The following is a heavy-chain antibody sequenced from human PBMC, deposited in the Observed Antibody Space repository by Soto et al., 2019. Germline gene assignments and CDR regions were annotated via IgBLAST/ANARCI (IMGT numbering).Heavy chain of an antibody. CDR1: GYTFTSYY. D-gene: IGHD3-10*01. J-gene: IGHJ6*02. Sequence: QVQLVQSGAEVKKPGASVKVSCKASGYTFTSYYMHWVRQAPGQGLEWMGIINPSGGSTSYAQKFQGRVTMTRDTSTSTVYMELSSLRSEDTAVYYCAGPPITMVRGGKYYYYGMDVWGQGTTVTVSS. CDR2: INPSGGST. V-gene: IGHV1-46*01. CDR3: AGPPITMVRGGKYYYYGMDV.